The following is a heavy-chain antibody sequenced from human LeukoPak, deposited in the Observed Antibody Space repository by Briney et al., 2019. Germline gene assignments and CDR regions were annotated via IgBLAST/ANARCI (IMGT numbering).Heavy chain of an antibody. CDR3: ATIPHFYSTPRYEQGY. CDR2: INPNSGGT. CDR1: GYTFTGYY. Sequence: ASVKVSCKASGYTFTGYYMHWVRQASGQGLEWMGWINPNSGGTNYAQKFQGRVTMTRDTSISTAYMELSRLRSDDTAVYYCATIPHFYSTPRYEQGYWGQGTLVTVSS. V-gene: IGHV1-2*02. J-gene: IGHJ4*02. D-gene: IGHD3-3*02.